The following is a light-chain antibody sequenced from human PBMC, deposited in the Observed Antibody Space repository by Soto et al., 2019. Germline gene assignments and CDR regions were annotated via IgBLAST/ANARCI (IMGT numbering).Light chain of an antibody. CDR1: SSDVGGYNY. V-gene: IGLV2-14*01. Sequence: QSVRTQPASVSGSPGQSITISCNGTSSDVGGYNYVSWYQQHPGKAPKLMIYEVTNRPSGVSNRFSGSKSGNTASLNISGLQAEDEADYYCSSYTSRSTLGVFGTGTKVTVL. CDR2: EVT. J-gene: IGLJ1*01. CDR3: SSYTSRSTLGV.